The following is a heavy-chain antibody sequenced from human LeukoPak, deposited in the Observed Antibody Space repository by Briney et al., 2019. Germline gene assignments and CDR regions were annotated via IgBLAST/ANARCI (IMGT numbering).Heavy chain of an antibody. CDR3: ARERDCSSTSCRSDAFDI. CDR1: GFTFSSYA. J-gene: IGHJ3*02. Sequence: GGSLRLSCAASGFTFSSYAMSWVRQAPGKGLEWVSAISGSGGSTYYADSVKGRFTISRDNSKNTLYLQMNSLRAEDTAVYYCARERDCSSTSCRSDAFDIWGQGTMVTVSS. D-gene: IGHD2-2*01. CDR2: ISGSGGST. V-gene: IGHV3-23*01.